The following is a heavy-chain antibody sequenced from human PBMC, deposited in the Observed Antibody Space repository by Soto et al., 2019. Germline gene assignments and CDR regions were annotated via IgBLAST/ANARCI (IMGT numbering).Heavy chain of an antibody. CDR1: GFTFSTYS. CDR3: AREYTAWPLAYGLDV. D-gene: IGHD2-2*02. Sequence: GGSLRLSCVGSGFTFSTYSINWGRQAPGKGLEWVSSISSRSDIYYADSVKGRFTISRDNAKNSVSPQMNSLRAEDTAVYYCAREYTAWPLAYGLDVWGQGTTVTVS. V-gene: IGHV3-21*01. J-gene: IGHJ6*02. CDR2: ISSRSDI.